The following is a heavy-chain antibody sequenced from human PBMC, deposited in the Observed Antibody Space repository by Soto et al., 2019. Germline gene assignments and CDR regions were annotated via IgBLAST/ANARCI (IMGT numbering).Heavy chain of an antibody. J-gene: IGHJ4*02. V-gene: IGHV3-21*01. CDR2: ISSSSSYI. D-gene: IGHD2-8*01. CDR1: GFTFSSYS. Sequence: EVQLVESGGGLVKPGGSLRLSCAASGFTFSSYSMNWVRQAPGKGLEWVSSISSSSSYIYYADSVKGRFTISRDNAKNSLYLQMNSLRAEDTAVYYCARVYCTNCVCYSYYFDYWGQGTLVTVSS. CDR3: ARVYCTNCVCYSYYFDY.